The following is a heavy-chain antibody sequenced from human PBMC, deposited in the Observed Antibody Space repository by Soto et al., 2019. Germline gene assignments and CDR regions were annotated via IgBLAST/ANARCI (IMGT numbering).Heavy chain of an antibody. CDR1: GYTFTSYY. J-gene: IGHJ6*04. Sequence: ASVKVSCKASGYTFTSYYMHWVRQAPGQGLEWMGIINPSGGSTSYAQKFQGRVTMTRDTSTSTVYMELSSLRSEDTAVYYCARVYCSGGRCDHDYYYYGIEGWGKGTRVTVSS. CDR3: ARVYCSGGRCDHDYYYYGIEG. V-gene: IGHV1-46*01. D-gene: IGHD2-15*01. CDR2: INPSGGST.